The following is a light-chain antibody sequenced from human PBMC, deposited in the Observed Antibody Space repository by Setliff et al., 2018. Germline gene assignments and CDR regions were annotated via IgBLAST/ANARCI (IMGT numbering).Light chain of an antibody. J-gene: IGLJ2*01. Sequence: QSVLAQPPSASGTPGQRVTISCSGSTSNIGSNYVYWYQHLPGTAPKLLIYRNDQRPSGVPDRFSASKSGTSVSLAISGLRSEDEADYYCAAWDDSLSGHVVFGGGTK. CDR1: TSNIGSNY. CDR2: RND. V-gene: IGLV1-47*01. CDR3: AAWDDSLSGHVV.